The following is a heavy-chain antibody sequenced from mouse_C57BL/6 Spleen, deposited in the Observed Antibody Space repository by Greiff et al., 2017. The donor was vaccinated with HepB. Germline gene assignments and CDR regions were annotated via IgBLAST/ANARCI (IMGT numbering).Heavy chain of an antibody. J-gene: IGHJ3*01. Sequence: EVQLQQSGPGLVKPSQSLSLTCSVPGYSITSGYYWNWIRQFPGNKLEWMGYISYDGSNNYNPSLKNRISITRDTSKNQFFLKLNSVTTEDTATYYCARQDYGSSLWGQGTLVTVSA. V-gene: IGHV3-6*01. CDR3: ARQDYGSSL. CDR2: ISYDGSN. CDR1: GYSITSGYY. D-gene: IGHD1-1*01.